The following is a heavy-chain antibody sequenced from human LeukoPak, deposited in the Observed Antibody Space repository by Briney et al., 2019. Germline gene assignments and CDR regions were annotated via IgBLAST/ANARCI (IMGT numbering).Heavy chain of an antibody. Sequence: GGSLRLSCAASGFTFSSYSMNWVRQAPGKGLEWVSSISSSSSYIYYADSVKGRFTISRDNAKNSLYLQMNSLRAEDTAVYYCASPNRHYYGSGSYYTRYYFDYWGQGTLVTVSS. J-gene: IGHJ4*02. CDR1: GFTFSSYS. D-gene: IGHD3-10*01. CDR2: ISSSSSYI. CDR3: ASPNRHYYGSGSYYTRYYFDY. V-gene: IGHV3-21*01.